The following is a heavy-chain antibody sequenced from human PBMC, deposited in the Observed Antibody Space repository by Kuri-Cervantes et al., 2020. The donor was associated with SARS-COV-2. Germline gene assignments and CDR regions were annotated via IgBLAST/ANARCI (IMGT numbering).Heavy chain of an antibody. CDR2: IKQDGSEK. V-gene: IGHV3-7*01. CDR3: AKDRSAPTVTTGGYFDY. Sequence: GGSLRLSCAASGFTFSSYWMSWVRQAPGKGLEWVANIKQDGSEKYYVDSVKGRFTISRDNAKNSLYLQMNSLRAEDTAVYYCAKDRSAPTVTTGGYFDYWGQGTLVTVSS. J-gene: IGHJ4*02. CDR1: GFTFSSYW. D-gene: IGHD4-17*01.